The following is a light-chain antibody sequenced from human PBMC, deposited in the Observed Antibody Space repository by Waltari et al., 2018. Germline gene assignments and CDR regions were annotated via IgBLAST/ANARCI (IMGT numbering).Light chain of an antibody. J-gene: IGLJ2*01. CDR3: LISFSGAEEI. CDR1: TGAVTRGHY. V-gene: IGLV7-46*01. Sequence: QAVVTQEPSLTVSPGGTVTLTCGSSTGAVTRGHYPYWFHQKPGQAPRTLIYDTSNKHSVPPVRFSGSLLGGKAALTLAGAQPEDEAYYCCLISFSGAEEIFGGGTKLTVL. CDR2: DTS.